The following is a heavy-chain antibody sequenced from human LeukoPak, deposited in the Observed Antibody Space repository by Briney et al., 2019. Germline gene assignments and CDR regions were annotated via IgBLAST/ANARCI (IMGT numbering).Heavy chain of an antibody. V-gene: IGHV5-51*01. D-gene: IGHD3-10*01. CDR1: GYIFSNYW. CDR2: IYPGDSDT. J-gene: IGHJ3*02. Sequence: GESLKISCKGSGYIFSNYWIGWVRQMPGKGLEWMGIIYPGDSDTRYSPSFQGQVTISADKSISTAYLQWSSLKASDTAMYYCATSEKGVAFDIWGQGTMVTVSS. CDR3: ATSEKGVAFDI.